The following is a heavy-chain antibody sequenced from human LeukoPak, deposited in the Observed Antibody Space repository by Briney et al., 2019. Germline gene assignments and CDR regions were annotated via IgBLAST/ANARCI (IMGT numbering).Heavy chain of an antibody. CDR2: ISNSGSTI. CDR1: GFAFNNYD. V-gene: IGHV3-48*03. J-gene: IGHJ4*02. CDR3: AREDPSHRYSFDY. Sequence: GGSLRLSCAASGFAFNNYDMHWVRQAPGKGLEWISYISNSGSTIYYAASVKGRFTTSRDSAKNLLFLQMNGLRAEDTAVYSCAREDPSHRYSFDYWGQGTLVTVSS. D-gene: IGHD3-16*02.